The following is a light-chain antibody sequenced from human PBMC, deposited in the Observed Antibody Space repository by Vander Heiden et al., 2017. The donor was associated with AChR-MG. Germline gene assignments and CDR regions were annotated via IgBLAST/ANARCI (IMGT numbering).Light chain of an antibody. CDR3: NSRDSSTKAV. J-gene: IGLJ1*01. Sequence: SSALTQDPAVSVALGQTVRIPCQGDSLRNYYASWYQQKPGQAPVLVMYGKNDRPSGIPDRFSGSSSGNTASLTITGAQAEDEADYYCNSRDSSTKAVFGTGTKVTVL. V-gene: IGLV3-19*01. CDR2: GKN. CDR1: SLRNYY.